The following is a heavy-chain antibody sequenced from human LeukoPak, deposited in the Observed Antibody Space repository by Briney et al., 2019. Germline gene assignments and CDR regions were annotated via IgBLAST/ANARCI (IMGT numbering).Heavy chain of an antibody. J-gene: IGHJ6*02. CDR3: ARFRYSSSWNPGYYYGMDV. CDR1: GGSISSYY. Sequence: PSETLSLTCTVSGGSISSYYWSWIRQPPGKGLEWIGYIYYSGSTNYNPSLKSRVTISVDTSKNQFSLKLSSGTAADTAVYYCARFRYSSSWNPGYYYGMDVWGQGTTVTVSS. D-gene: IGHD6-13*01. V-gene: IGHV4-59*01. CDR2: IYYSGST.